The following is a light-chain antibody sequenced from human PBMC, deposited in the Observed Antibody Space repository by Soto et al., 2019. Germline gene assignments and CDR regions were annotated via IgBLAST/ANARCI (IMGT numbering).Light chain of an antibody. J-gene: IGKJ1*01. V-gene: IGKV1-5*03. Sequence: DIQMTQSPSTLSGSVGYRVTITCRASQTISSWLAWYQQKPGKAPKLLIYKASTLKSGVLSRFSGSGSGTEFTLTISSLQPDDFATYYCQHYNSYSEAFGQGTKVDIK. CDR2: KAS. CDR1: QTISSW. CDR3: QHYNSYSEA.